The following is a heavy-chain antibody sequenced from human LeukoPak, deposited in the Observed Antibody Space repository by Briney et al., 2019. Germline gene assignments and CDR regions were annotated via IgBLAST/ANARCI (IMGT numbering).Heavy chain of an antibody. V-gene: IGHV1-2*02. J-gene: IGHJ4*02. Sequence: GASVKVSCKASGYIFTAYYIHWVRQAPGQGLEWMGWINPNSGDTHNAQKFQGRVTLTWAASITTAYMGLTRLTSDDTAVYYCAREGDRMSDYWGQGTLVTVSS. CDR2: INPNSGDT. CDR3: AREGDRMSDY. CDR1: GYIFTAYY. D-gene: IGHD1-26*01.